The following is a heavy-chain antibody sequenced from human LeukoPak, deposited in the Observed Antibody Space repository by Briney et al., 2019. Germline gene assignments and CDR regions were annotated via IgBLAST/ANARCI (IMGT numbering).Heavy chain of an antibody. CDR3: ARGVDAYGDTKYYFDY. Sequence: GGSLGLSCAASGFTFSSYGMHWVRQAPGKGLEWVAVIWYDGSNKYYADSVKGRFTISRDNSKNTLYLQMNSLRAEDTAVYYCARGVDAYGDTKYYFDYWGQGTLVTVSS. CDR2: IWYDGSNK. CDR1: GFTFSSYG. D-gene: IGHD4-17*01. J-gene: IGHJ4*02. V-gene: IGHV3-33*08.